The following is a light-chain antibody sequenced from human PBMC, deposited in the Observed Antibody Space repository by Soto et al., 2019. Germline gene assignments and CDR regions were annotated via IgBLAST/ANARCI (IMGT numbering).Light chain of an antibody. Sequence: QSVLTQPPSVSAAPGQKVTISCAGSSSNIGNNYVSWYQQLPGTAPKLLIYDNNKRPSGIPARFSGSKSGTSATLGITGLQTGDEADYYCGTCDISLSAGVFGGGTKLTVL. CDR1: SSNIGNNY. V-gene: IGLV1-51*01. CDR2: DNN. CDR3: GTCDISLSAGV. J-gene: IGLJ2*01.